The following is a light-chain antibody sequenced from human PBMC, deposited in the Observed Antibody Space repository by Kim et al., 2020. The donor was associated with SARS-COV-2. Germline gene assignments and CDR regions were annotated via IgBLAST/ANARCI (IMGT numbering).Light chain of an antibody. J-gene: IGLJ2*01. CDR3: NSRDSNNNVV. Sequence: SSELTQDPAVSVALGQTVRITCQGDSLRRYYATWYQQKPGQAPILVIYGKNNRPSGIPDRFSGSSSGNTASLTIPGTQAGDEADYYCNSRDSNNNVVFGGGTQLTVL. CDR2: GKN. V-gene: IGLV3-19*01. CDR1: SLRRYY.